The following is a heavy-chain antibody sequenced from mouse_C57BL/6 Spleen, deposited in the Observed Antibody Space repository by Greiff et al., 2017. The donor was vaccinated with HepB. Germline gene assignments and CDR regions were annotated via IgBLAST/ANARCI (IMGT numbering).Heavy chain of an antibody. CDR1: GFPFSSYA. D-gene: IGHD2-5*01. Sequence: EVKVVESGGGLVKPGGSLKLSCAASGFPFSSYAMSWVRQTPDKRLEWVAPISGGGSYTYYPDNVKGRFTISRDNAKNNLYLQMSHLKSEDTAMYYCARESNSWYFDVWGTGTTVTVSS. CDR2: ISGGGSYT. CDR3: ARESNSWYFDV. V-gene: IGHV5-4*01. J-gene: IGHJ1*03.